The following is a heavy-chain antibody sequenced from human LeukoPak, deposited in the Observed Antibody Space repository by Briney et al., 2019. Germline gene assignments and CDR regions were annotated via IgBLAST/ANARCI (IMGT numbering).Heavy chain of an antibody. CDR2: IRSKAYGGTT. CDR3: TRDLGYCSSTSCYTGWFDP. Sequence: GGSLRLSCTASGFTFGDYAMSWFRQAPGKGLEWVGFIRSKAYGGTTEYAASVRGRFTISRDDSKSVAYLQMNSLKTEDTAVYYCTRDLGYCSSTSCYTGWFDPWGQGTLVTVSS. V-gene: IGHV3-49*03. CDR1: GFTFGDYA. J-gene: IGHJ5*02. D-gene: IGHD2-2*02.